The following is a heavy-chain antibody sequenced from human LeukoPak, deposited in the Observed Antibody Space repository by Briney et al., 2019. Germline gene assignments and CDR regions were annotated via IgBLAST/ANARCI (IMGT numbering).Heavy chain of an antibody. CDR1: GGSISSGGYY. V-gene: IGHV4-31*03. CDR2: IYYSGST. J-gene: IGHJ4*02. D-gene: IGHD5-18*01. Sequence: SETLSFTCTVSGGSISSGGYYWSWIRQHPGKGLEWIGYIYYSGSTYYNPSLKSRVTISVDTSKNQFSLKLSSVTAADTAVYYCARAFRQLWALDYWGQGTLVTVSP. CDR3: ARAFRQLWALDY.